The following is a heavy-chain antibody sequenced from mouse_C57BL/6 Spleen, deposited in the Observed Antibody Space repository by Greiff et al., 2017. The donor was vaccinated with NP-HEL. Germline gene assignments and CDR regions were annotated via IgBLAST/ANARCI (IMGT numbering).Heavy chain of an antibody. CDR1: GYTFTSYW. J-gene: IGHJ4*01. CDR3: ARSGITTVVAPYAMDY. CDR2: INPSNGGT. V-gene: IGHV1-53*01. D-gene: IGHD1-1*01. Sequence: VQLQQPGTELVKPGASVKLSCKASGYTFTSYWMHWVKQRPGQGLEWIGNINPSNGGTNYNEQFKSKATLTVDKSSSTAYMQLSSLTSEDSAVYYCARSGITTVVAPYAMDYWGQGTSVTVSS.